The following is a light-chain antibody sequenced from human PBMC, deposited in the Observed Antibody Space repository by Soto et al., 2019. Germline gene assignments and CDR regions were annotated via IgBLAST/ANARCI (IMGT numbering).Light chain of an antibody. Sequence: QSALTQPASVSGSPGQSITISCTGTSSDVGGYNYVSWYQQHPVKATKLMIYDVSNRPSGVSNRFSVSKSGNTASLTISGLQAEDEADYYCSSYTSSSTQFGGGTQQTVL. CDR3: SSYTSSSTQ. J-gene: IGLJ2*01. CDR2: DVS. CDR1: SSDVGGYNY. V-gene: IGLV2-14*01.